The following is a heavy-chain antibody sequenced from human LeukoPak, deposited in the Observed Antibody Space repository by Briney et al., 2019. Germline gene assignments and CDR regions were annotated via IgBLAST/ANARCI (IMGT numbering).Heavy chain of an antibody. CDR2: IYTSGST. J-gene: IGHJ4*02. CDR1: GGSISSGSYY. CDR3: ARRIPRRGYYPAATPTSFDY. V-gene: IGHV4-61*02. Sequence: SETLSLTCTVSGGSISSGSYYWSWIRQPAGKGLEWIGRIYTSGSTNYNPSLKSRVTISVDTSKNQFSLKLSSVTAADTAVYYCARRIPRRGYYPAATPTSFDYWGQGTLVTVSS. D-gene: IGHD3-22*01.